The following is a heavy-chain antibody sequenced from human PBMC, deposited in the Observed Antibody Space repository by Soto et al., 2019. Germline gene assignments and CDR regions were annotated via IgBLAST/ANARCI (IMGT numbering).Heavy chain of an antibody. Sequence: PSETLSLTCTVSGGSISSGDYYWSWIRQPPGKGLEWIGYIYYSGSTYYNPSLKSRVTISVDTSKNQFSLKLSSVTAADTAVYYCARDPQWLVLYGMDVWGQGTTVTVSS. CDR3: ARDPQWLVLYGMDV. V-gene: IGHV4-30-4*01. CDR1: GGSISSGDYY. D-gene: IGHD6-19*01. J-gene: IGHJ6*02. CDR2: IYYSGST.